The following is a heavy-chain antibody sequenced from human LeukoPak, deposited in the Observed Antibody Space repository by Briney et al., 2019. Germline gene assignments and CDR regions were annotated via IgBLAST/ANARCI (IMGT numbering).Heavy chain of an antibody. CDR3: ARVGYCSSTSCWGFDP. CDR2: IYTSGST. J-gene: IGHJ5*02. Sequence: SETLSLTCTVSGGSISSYYWSWIRQPAGKGLEWIGRIYTSGSTNYNPSLKSRVTMSVDTSKNQFSLKLSSVTAADTAVYYCARVGYCSSTSCWGFDPWGQGTLVTVSS. V-gene: IGHV4-4*07. CDR1: GGSISSYY. D-gene: IGHD2-2*01.